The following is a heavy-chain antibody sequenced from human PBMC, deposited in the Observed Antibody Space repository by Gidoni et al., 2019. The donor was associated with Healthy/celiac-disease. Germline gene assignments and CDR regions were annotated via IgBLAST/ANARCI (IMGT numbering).Heavy chain of an antibody. J-gene: IGHJ4*02. D-gene: IGHD6-6*01. Sequence: QVQLQQWGAGLLKPSETLSLTCAVYGGSFSGYYWSWIRQPPGKGLEWIGEINHSGSTNYNPSLKSRVTISVDTSKNQFSLKLSSVTAADTAVYYCARVYSSWIDYWGQGTLVTVSS. CDR3: ARVYSSWIDY. CDR1: GGSFSGYY. CDR2: INHSGST. V-gene: IGHV4-34*01.